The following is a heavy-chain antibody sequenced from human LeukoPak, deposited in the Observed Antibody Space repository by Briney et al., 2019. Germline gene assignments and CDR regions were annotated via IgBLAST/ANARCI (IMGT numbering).Heavy chain of an antibody. CDR1: GGSISSYY. CDR3: ARGDRDFDY. CDR2: IYYSGST. Sequence: SETLSLTCTVSGGSISSYYWSWIRQPPGKGLEWIGYIYYSGSTNYNPSLKSRVTISVDTSKNQFSLQLNSVTPEDTAVYYCARGDRDFDYWGQGTLVTVSS. J-gene: IGHJ4*02. V-gene: IGHV4-59*12.